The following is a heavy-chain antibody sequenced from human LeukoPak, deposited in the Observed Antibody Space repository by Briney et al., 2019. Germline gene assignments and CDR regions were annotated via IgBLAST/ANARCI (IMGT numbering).Heavy chain of an antibody. Sequence: SETLSLTCTVSGGSISSYYWSWIRQPPGKRLEWIAYIYYTGSTDYNPSLKSRVTISVDTSKNQSSLKLSSVTAADTAVYYCARRASDSSGYYHYWGQGILVAVSS. CDR3: ARRASDSSGYYHY. CDR1: GGSISSYY. CDR2: IYYTGST. D-gene: IGHD3-22*01. V-gene: IGHV4-59*08. J-gene: IGHJ4*02.